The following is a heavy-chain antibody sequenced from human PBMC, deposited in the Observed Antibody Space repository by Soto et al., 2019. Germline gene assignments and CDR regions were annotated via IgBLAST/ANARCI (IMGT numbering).Heavy chain of an antibody. D-gene: IGHD2-8*01. V-gene: IGHV4-4*02. Sequence: SETLSLTCTVSGGSISSTNWWSWVRQPPRQGLEWIGEIYQSGTTNYNPSLASRVTLSVDTSKNQFSLKMTSVTAADRAMYFCARYNSYAIDYWGRGTLVTVSS. CDR3: ARYNSYAIDY. CDR1: GGSISSTNW. J-gene: IGHJ4*02. CDR2: IYQSGTT.